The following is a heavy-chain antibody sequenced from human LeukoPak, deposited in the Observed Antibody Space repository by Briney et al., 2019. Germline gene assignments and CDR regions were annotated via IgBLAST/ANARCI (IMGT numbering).Heavy chain of an antibody. CDR3: ARVDGDYGSGSYYYYYYMDV. CDR1: GGSISSYY. CDR2: IYTSGST. V-gene: IGHV4-4*07. J-gene: IGHJ6*03. Sequence: SETLSLTCTVSGGSISSYYWSWIRQPAGKGLEWIGRIYTSGSTNYNPSLKSRVTMSVDTSKNQFSLKLSSVTAADTAVYYCARVDGDYGSGSYYYYYYMDVWGKGTTVTIS. D-gene: IGHD3-10*01.